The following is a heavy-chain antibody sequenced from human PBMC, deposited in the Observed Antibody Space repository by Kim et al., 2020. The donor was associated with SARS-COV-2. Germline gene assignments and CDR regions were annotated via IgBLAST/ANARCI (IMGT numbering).Heavy chain of an antibody. CDR3: AIVGKTMVRGVSPLDWFVT. Sequence: GGSLRLSCAASGFTFSSYSMNWVRQAPGKGLEWVSSISSSSSYIYYADSVKGRFTISRDNAKNSLYLQMNSLRAENTAVYYCAIVGKTMVRGVSPLDWFVTCGQGTLVNVSS. V-gene: IGHV3-21*01. J-gene: IGHJ5*02. CDR1: GFTFSSYS. CDR2: ISSSSSYI. D-gene: IGHD3-10*01.